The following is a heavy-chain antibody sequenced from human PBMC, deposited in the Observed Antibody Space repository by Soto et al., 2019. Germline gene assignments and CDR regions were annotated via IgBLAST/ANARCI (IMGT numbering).Heavy chain of an antibody. CDR1: GFTFSSYA. Sequence: PGGSLRLSCAASGFTFSSYAMHWVRQAPGKGLEWVSYISSSGSTIYYADSVKGRFTISRDNAKNSLYLQMNSLRAEDTAVYYCARGAWELSFDYWGQGTLVTVSS. D-gene: IGHD1-26*01. V-gene: IGHV3-48*04. CDR3: ARGAWELSFDY. J-gene: IGHJ4*02. CDR2: ISSSGSTI.